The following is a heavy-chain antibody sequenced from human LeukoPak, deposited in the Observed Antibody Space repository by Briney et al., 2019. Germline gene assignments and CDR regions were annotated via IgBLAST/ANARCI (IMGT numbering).Heavy chain of an antibody. Sequence: ASVKVSCKASGYIFTNYGVNWVRQAPGQGLQWLGWISAYSGNTHYAQKVQGRVTMTTDTSTDTAYMELRSLRSGDTAVYYCARTYFDSSQPRTFDYWGQGTLVTVSS. CDR3: ARTYFDSSQPRTFDY. CDR2: ISAYSGNT. CDR1: GYIFTNYG. V-gene: IGHV1-18*01. J-gene: IGHJ4*02. D-gene: IGHD3-22*01.